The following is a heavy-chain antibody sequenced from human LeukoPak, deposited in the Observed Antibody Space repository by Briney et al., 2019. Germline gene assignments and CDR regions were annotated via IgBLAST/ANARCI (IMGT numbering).Heavy chain of an antibody. J-gene: IGHJ4*02. CDR2: INPNSGGT. CDR1: GYTFTGYY. CDR3: ALTSTYNWIYLGY. Sequence: ASVKVSCKASGYTFTGYYMHWVRQAPGQGLEWMGWINPNSGGTNYAQKFQGRVTMTRDTSISTAYMELSRLRSDDTAVYYCALTSTYNWIYLGYWGQGTLVTVSS. V-gene: IGHV1-2*02. D-gene: IGHD1-7*01.